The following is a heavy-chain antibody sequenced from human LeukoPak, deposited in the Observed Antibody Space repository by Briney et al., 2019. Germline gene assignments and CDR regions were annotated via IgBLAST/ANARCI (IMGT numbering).Heavy chain of an antibody. CDR3: ARDGGYCSGGSCDPYY. CDR2: VNTDGSST. J-gene: IGHJ4*02. Sequence: GVTVGLSYAFSVLTLSIFCMQWVSDARGRALVWGSRVNTDGSSTSYADSVKGRFTISRDNAKNTLYLQMNSLRAEDTPVYYCARDGGYCSGGSCDPYYWGQGTLVTVSS. V-gene: IGHV3-74*01. CDR1: VLTLSIFC. D-gene: IGHD2-15*01.